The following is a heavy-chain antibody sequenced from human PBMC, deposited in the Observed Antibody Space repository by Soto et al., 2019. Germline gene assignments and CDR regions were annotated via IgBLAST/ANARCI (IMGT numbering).Heavy chain of an antibody. CDR3: ARGSRYDFWSGFGLSSNFDY. CDR1: GFTFSSYG. V-gene: IGHV3-33*01. J-gene: IGHJ4*02. CDR2: IWYDGSNK. D-gene: IGHD3-3*01. Sequence: GGSLRLSCAASGFTFSSYGMHGVRQAPGKGLEWVAVIWYDGSNKYYADSVKGRFTISRDNSKNTLYLQMNSLRAEDTAVYYCARGSRYDFWSGFGLSSNFDYWGQGTLVTVSS.